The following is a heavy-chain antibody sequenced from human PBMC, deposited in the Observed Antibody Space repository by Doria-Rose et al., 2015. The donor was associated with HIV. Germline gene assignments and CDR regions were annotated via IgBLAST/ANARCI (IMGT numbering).Heavy chain of an antibody. CDR3: ARVLSGTYDY. CDR1: GGSISHYY. CDR2: IFYTGST. V-gene: IGHV4-59*01. D-gene: IGHD1-26*01. J-gene: IGHJ4*02. Sequence: QVQLQESGPGLVKPSETLSLTCSASGGSISHYYWSWIRQPPGKGLEYIGDIFYTGSTNYSPSLKSRVSISIDTSKNKFSLRLSSVTAADTAVYYCARVLSGTYDYWGQGTLVTVSS.